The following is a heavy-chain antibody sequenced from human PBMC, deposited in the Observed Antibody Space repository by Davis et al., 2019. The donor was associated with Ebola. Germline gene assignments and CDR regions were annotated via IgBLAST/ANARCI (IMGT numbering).Heavy chain of an antibody. CDR2: IRSKANNYAT. CDR1: GFTFNGSA. J-gene: IGHJ6*02. Sequence: PGGSLRLSCAASGFTFNGSAMHWVRQASGKGLEWVGRIRSKANNYATAYAASVKGRFTISRDDSKNTAYLQMNSLKTEDTAVYYCTRHPSAAIFLSNYYYYAMDVWGQGTTVTVSS. CDR3: TRHPSAAIFLSNYYYYAMDV. D-gene: IGHD2-2*01. V-gene: IGHV3-73*01.